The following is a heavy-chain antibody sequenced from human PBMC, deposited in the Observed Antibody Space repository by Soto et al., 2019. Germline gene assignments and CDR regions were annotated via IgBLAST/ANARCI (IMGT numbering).Heavy chain of an antibody. CDR1: GLTFSSYS. J-gene: IGHJ6*01. Sequence: GGSLRLSCAASGLTFSSYSMNWVRQAPGKGLEWVSYISSSSSTIYYADSVKGRFTISRDNAKNSLYLQMNSLRAEDTAVYYCASNVITLLLGAMDVSGQGTTVTVSS. D-gene: IGHD2-15*01. V-gene: IGHV3-48*01. CDR2: ISSSSSTI. CDR3: ASNVITLLLGAMDV.